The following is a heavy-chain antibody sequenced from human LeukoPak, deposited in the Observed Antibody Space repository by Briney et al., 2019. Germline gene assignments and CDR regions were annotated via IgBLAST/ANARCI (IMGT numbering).Heavy chain of an antibody. CDR2: INPNSGGT. V-gene: IGHV1-2*02. J-gene: IGHJ3*02. CDR3: AILGGFWSGYSLDAFDI. CDR1: GYTFTGYY. D-gene: IGHD3-3*01. Sequence: GASVKVSCKASGYTFTGYYMHWVRQAPGQGLEWMGWINPNSGGTNYAQKFQGRVTMTRDTSISTAYMELSRLRSDDTAVYYCAILGGFWSGYSLDAFDIWGQGTMVTVSS.